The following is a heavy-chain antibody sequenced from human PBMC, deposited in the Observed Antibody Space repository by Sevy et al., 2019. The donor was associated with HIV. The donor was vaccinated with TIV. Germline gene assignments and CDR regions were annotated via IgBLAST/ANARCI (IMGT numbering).Heavy chain of an antibody. J-gene: IGHJ4*02. Sequence: GSLRLSCAVYGGSFSGYYWSWIRQPPGKGLEWIGEIIPSGITNYNPSLKSRVTISIDTSKNQFSLKVKSVTAADTAIYYCARGQWEHPYWGQGTQVTVSS. CDR3: ARGQWEHPY. CDR2: IIPSGIT. D-gene: IGHD1-26*01. CDR1: GGSFSGYY. V-gene: IGHV4-34*01.